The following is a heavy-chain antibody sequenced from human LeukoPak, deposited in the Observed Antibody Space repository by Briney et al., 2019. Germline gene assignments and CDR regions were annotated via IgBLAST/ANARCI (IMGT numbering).Heavy chain of an antibody. V-gene: IGHV4-59*11. D-gene: IGHD3-10*01. J-gene: IGHJ3*02. CDR3: VARVEWGIYGSGRPDTFDI. CDR2: IDHTGST. CDR1: GDSISMHY. Sequence: SETLSLICSVSGDSISMHYWSWIRQPPGKGLEWIGYIDHTGSTNYNPSLKSRVTISVDMSKNQLSLRLTSVTAADTAVYFCVARVEWGIYGSGRPDTFDIWGQGTMVTVSS.